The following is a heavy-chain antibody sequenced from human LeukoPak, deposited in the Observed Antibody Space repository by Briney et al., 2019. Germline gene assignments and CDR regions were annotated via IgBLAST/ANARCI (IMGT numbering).Heavy chain of an antibody. D-gene: IGHD3-22*01. J-gene: IGHJ4*02. V-gene: IGHV3-21*01. CDR1: GFTFSSYS. Sequence: GGSLRLSCAASGFTFSSYSMNWVRQAPGRGLEWVSSISSSSSYIYYADSVKGRFTISRDNARNSLYLQMNSLRAEDTAVYYCATNYYDSSGYYGGDWGQGTLVTVSS. CDR3: ATNYYDSSGYYGGD. CDR2: ISSSSSYI.